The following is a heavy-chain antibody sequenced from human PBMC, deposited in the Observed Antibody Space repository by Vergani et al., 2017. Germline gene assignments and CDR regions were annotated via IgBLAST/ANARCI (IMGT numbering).Heavy chain of an antibody. Sequence: EVQLVKSGGGLVQPGRSLRLSCAASGFTFDDYAMHWVRQAPGKGLEWVSGISWNSGSIGYADSVKGRFTISRDNAKNSLYLQMNSLRAEDTALYYCAKDQVIGYCSSTSCIGGFDYWGQGTLVTVSS. CDR1: GFTFDDYA. J-gene: IGHJ4*02. V-gene: IGHV3-9*01. CDR2: ISWNSGSI. CDR3: AKDQVIGYCSSTSCIGGFDY. D-gene: IGHD2-2*01.